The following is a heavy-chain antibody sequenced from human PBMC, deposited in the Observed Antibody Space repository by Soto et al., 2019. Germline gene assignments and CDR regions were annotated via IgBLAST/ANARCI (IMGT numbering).Heavy chain of an antibody. CDR1: GFTFSSYA. V-gene: IGHV3-23*01. D-gene: IGHD3-3*01. CDR3: AKNAAETYYDFWGGCHFDY. CDR2: ISGSGGSA. J-gene: IGHJ4*02. Sequence: EVQLLESGGGLVQPGGSLRLSCEVSGFTFSSYAMRWVRQAPGKGLEWVSEISGSGGSAYYADAVKGRFTISRDNSKNTLYLQMDSLRAEDKAVYYCAKNAAETYYDFWGGCHFDYWGQGTLVTVSS.